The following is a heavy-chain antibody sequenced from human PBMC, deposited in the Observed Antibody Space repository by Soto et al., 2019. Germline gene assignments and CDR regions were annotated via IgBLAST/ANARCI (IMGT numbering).Heavy chain of an antibody. CDR1: GFTFSSYP. D-gene: IGHD4-4*01. CDR3: AKYRWGATTVTSIN. Sequence: EVQLLESGGDLVEPGGSLRLSCVGSGFTFSSYPMNWVRQAPGKGLEWVSAISGTSDMTYYANSVTGRFTISRDNSKNTLYLQVSSLSVEDTAIYYCAKYRWGATTVTSINWGRGTLVTVSS. CDR2: ISGTSDMT. J-gene: IGHJ1*01. V-gene: IGHV3-23*01.